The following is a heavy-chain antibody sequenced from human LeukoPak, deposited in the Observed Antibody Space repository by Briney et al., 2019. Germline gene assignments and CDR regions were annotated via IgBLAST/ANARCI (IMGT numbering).Heavy chain of an antibody. J-gene: IGHJ4*02. CDR3: ARELSGSTSRHFDY. V-gene: IGHV3-74*01. D-gene: IGHD2-2*01. CDR2: INTDGNIT. CDR1: GFTSSNYW. Sequence: GGSLRLSCAASGFTSSNYWMHWVRQAPGKGPVWVSRINTDGNITTYADSVKGRFSISRDNAKNALYLQMNSLRAEDTAVFYCARELSGSTSRHFDYWGQGTLVTVSS.